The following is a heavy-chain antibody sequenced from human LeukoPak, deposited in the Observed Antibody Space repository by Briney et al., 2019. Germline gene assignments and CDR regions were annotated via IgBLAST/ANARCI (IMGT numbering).Heavy chain of an antibody. V-gene: IGHV4-30-4*01. CDR1: GGSISSGDHY. J-gene: IGHJ5*02. D-gene: IGHD3-10*01. CDR3: ARGGSPSYREFLYNWFDP. Sequence: PSETLSLTCTVSGGSISSGDHYWSWIRQPPGKGLEWIGYIYYSGATYYNPSLKSRLSTSIDTSKNQFSLRLSSVTAADTAVYYCARGGSPSYREFLYNWFDPWGQGTLVTVSS. CDR2: IYYSGAT.